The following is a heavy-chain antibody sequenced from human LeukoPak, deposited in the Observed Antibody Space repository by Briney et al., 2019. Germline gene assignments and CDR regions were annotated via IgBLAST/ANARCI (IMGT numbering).Heavy chain of an antibody. V-gene: IGHV3-49*04. J-gene: IGHJ6*02. CDR2: IRSKTYRGTT. CDR3: TRGPIQLWPYYGMDV. CDR1: GFTFDDHA. Sequence: GGSLRLSCAGSGFTFDDHAMSWVRQAPGKGLEWVGFIRSKTYRGTTEYAASVKGRFTISRDDSKSITYLQMNSLKTEDTAVYYCTRGPIQLWPYYGMDVWGQGTTVTVSS. D-gene: IGHD5-18*01.